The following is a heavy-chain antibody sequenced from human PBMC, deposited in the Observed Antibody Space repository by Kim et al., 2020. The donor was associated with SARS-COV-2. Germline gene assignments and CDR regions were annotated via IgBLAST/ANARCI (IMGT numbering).Heavy chain of an antibody. CDR1: GFTFSIYR. J-gene: IGHJ6*01. CDR3: VRGVRDTIGWRNYYAMYV. Sequence: GGSLRLSCAASGFTFSIYRLSWVRQGPGKGLEWVANIKEDGSEKDHVDSVKGRFTISRDNTKNSLFLQMDSPTAEDTAVYFSVRGVRDTIGWRNYYAMYV. V-gene: IGHV3-7*04. CDR2: IKEDGSEK. D-gene: IGHD6-25*01.